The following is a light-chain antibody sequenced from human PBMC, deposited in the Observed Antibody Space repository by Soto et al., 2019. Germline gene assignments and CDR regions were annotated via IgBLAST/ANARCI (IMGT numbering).Light chain of an antibody. V-gene: IGKV1-33*01. CDR1: QDISNY. Sequence: DIQMTQSPSSLSASVGDRVTITCQASQDISNYLNWYQQKPGKAPKLLIYDASNLATGVPSRFSGSGSGTDFTFTISSLQPEDIATYYCQQYDNPPALTFGGGTKVEIK. J-gene: IGKJ4*01. CDR3: QQYDNPPALT. CDR2: DAS.